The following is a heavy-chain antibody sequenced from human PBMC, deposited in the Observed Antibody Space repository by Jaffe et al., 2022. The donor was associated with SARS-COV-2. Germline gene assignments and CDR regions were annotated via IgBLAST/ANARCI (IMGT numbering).Heavy chain of an antibody. CDR2: ISAYNAKT. V-gene: IGHV1-18*01. CDR1: GYTFSSFP. J-gene: IGHJ6*03. CDR3: ARGAVGSGSDYYYYMDV. D-gene: IGHD3-10*01. Sequence: QVQLVQSGAEVKKPGASVKVSCKASGYTFSSFPITWVRQAPGQGLEWMGWISAYNAKTNYEQNLQGRVTMTTDTSTSTAYMELRSLSSDDTAIYYCARGAVGSGSDYYYYMDVWGKGTTVTVSS.